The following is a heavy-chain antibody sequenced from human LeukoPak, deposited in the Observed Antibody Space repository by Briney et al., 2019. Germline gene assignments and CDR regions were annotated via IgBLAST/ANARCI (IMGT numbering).Heavy chain of an antibody. CDR3: AKDPTAGWGYGGNRHYFDY. D-gene: IGHD4-23*01. V-gene: IGHV3-21*01. Sequence: GGSLRLSCAASGFTFSSYTMNWVRQAPGKGLEWVSSISSSSSYIYYADSVKGRFTISRDNAKNTLYLQMNSLRAEDTAVYYCAKDPTAGWGYGGNRHYFDYWGQGTLVTVSS. J-gene: IGHJ4*02. CDR2: ISSSSSYI. CDR1: GFTFSSYT.